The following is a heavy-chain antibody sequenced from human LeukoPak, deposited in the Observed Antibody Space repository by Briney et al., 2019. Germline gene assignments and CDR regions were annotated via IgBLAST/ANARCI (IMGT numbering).Heavy chain of an antibody. CDR1: GYTFTTYA. CDR2: IDTSTGRP. Sequence: ASVKVSCKASGYTFTTYAINWVRQAPGQGLEWMGWIDTSTGRPTYAQGFTEQFVFSLDASVSTAYLQISSLKAEDTAVYYCARDNYGAEEGIGSSLVWLDPWGQGTRVTVSS. V-gene: IGHV7-4-1*02. J-gene: IGHJ5*02. CDR3: ARDNYGAEEGIGSSLVWLDP. D-gene: IGHD4-11*01.